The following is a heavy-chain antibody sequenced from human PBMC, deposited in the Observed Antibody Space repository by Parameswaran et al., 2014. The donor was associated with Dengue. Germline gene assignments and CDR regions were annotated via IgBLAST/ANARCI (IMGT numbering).Heavy chain of an antibody. Sequence: ESLKISCAASGFTFSSYWMSWVRQAPGKGLEWVANIKQDGSEKYYVDSVKGRFTISRDNAKNSLYLQMNSLRAEDTAAYYCARDRPWYGDLCYFDYWGQGTLVTVSS. CDR3: ARDRPWYGDLCYFDY. V-gene: IGHV3-7*01. D-gene: IGHD4-17*01. CDR1: GFTFSSYW. CDR2: IKQDGSEK. J-gene: IGHJ4*02.